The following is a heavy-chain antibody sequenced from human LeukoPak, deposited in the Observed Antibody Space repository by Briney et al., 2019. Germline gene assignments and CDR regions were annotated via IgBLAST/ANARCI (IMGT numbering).Heavy chain of an antibody. CDR3: ATGGIRYFDC. J-gene: IGHJ4*02. Sequence: GGSLRLSCAASGFTFSSYAMSWVRQAPGKGLEWVSAISGSGGGTNHADSVKGRFTISRDNSKNTLYLQMISLRAEDTAAYYCATGGIRYFDCWGQGTLVTVSS. CDR1: GFTFSSYA. V-gene: IGHV3-23*01. CDR2: ISGSGGGT. D-gene: IGHD2/OR15-2a*01.